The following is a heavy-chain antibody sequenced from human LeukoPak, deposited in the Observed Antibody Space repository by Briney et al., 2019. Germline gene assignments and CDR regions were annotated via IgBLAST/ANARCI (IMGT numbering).Heavy chain of an antibody. Sequence: SETLSLTCTVSGGSLSSYYWSWIRQPPGKGLEWIGYIYYSGSTNYNPSLKSRVTISVDTSKNQFALKLSSVTAADTAVYYCARVRDYYDSRPFDYWGQGTLVTVSS. V-gene: IGHV4-59*08. CDR2: IYYSGST. D-gene: IGHD3-22*01. J-gene: IGHJ4*02. CDR1: GGSLSSYY. CDR3: ARVRDYYDSRPFDY.